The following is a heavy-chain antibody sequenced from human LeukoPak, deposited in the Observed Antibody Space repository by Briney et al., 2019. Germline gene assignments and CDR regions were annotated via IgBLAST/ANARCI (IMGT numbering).Heavy chain of an antibody. CDR3: ARDGWFGDYNWFDP. CDR1: GFTFSSYS. D-gene: IGHD3-10*01. Sequence: GGSLRLSCAASGFTFSSYSMNWVRQAPGKGLGWISYISSASNTIYYADSVKGRSTISRDNAKNSVYLQMNSLRAEDTAMYYCARDGWFGDYNWFDPWGQGTLVTVSS. J-gene: IGHJ5*02. CDR2: ISSASNTI. V-gene: IGHV3-48*01.